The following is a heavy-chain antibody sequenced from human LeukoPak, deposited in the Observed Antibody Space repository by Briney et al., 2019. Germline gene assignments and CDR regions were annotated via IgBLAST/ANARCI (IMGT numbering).Heavy chain of an antibody. CDR3: ARGPRITMVVVHFGAFDI. J-gene: IGHJ3*02. D-gene: IGHD3-22*01. Sequence: SVTVSCKASGGTFSSYAISWVRQAPGQGLEWMGGIIPIFGTANYAQKFQGRVTITADKSTSTAYMELSSLRSEDTAVYYCARGPRITMVVVHFGAFDIWGQGTMVTVSS. CDR2: IIPIFGTA. CDR1: GGTFSSYA. V-gene: IGHV1-69*06.